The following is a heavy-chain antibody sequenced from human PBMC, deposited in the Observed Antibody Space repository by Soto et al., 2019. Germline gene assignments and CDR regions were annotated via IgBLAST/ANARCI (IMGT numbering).Heavy chain of an antibody. CDR1: GYTFSSHW. D-gene: IGHD6-6*01. Sequence: EVQLVESGGGLVQPGGSLRLSCVASGYTFSSHWIHWVRQAPGQGLVGVSRINPDGSFTSYADSVKGRFTISRDNAKNTLDLEMNSLRAEDTAVYYCARPRSMSSSGFDIWGQGTMVTVSS. CDR2: INPDGSFT. V-gene: IGHV3-74*01. CDR3: ARPRSMSSSGFDI. J-gene: IGHJ3*02.